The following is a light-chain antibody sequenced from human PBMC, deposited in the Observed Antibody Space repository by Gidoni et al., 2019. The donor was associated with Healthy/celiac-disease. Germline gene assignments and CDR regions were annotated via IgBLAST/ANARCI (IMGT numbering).Light chain of an antibody. J-gene: IGLJ3*02. V-gene: IGLV2-14*01. CDR2: EVS. CDR1: SSDVGGYDY. Sequence: QSALTQPASVSGSPGQSITISCTGTSSDVGGYDYVSWYQQHPGKVPKLMIYEVSNRPSGVSHRFSGSKSGNTASLTISGLQAEDEADYYCSSYTSISTWVFGGGTKLTVL. CDR3: SSYTSISTWV.